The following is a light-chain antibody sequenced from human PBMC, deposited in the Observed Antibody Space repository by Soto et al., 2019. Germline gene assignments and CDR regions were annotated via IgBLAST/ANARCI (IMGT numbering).Light chain of an antibody. J-gene: IGKJ4*01. CDR1: QSVSSY. CDR2: DAS. Sequence: EIVLTQSPATLSLSPGERATLSGRASQSVSSYLASYQQKPGQAPRLLIYDASNRATGIPARFSGSGSGTDFTLTISSLEPEDFAVYYCQQRINWLTFGGGTKVEI. CDR3: QQRINWLT. V-gene: IGKV3-11*01.